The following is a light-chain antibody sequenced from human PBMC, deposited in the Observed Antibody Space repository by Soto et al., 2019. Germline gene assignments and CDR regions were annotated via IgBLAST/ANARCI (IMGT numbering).Light chain of an antibody. J-gene: IGKJ5*01. Sequence: DTQTTQYQSSLSASVGDRVTITCRASQSISSYLNWYQQKPGKDPKLLIYAASSLQSGVPSRFSGSGSGTDFTITISSLQPEDFATYYCQQSYSTLRYTFGQGTRLEIK. V-gene: IGKV1-39*01. CDR3: QQSYSTLRYT. CDR2: AAS. CDR1: QSISSY.